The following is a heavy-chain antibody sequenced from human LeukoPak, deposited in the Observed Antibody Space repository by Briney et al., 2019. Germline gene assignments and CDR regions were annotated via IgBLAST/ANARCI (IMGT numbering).Heavy chain of an antibody. CDR2: IIPVLGIA. Sequence: SVKVSCKASGGTFSSYTISWVRQAPGQGLEWMGRIIPVLGIANYAQKFQGRVTITADKSTSTAYMELSSLRSEDTAVYYCARGAREYYYDSSGSVDYWGQGTLVTVSS. CDR1: GGTFSSYT. D-gene: IGHD3-22*01. V-gene: IGHV1-69*02. CDR3: ARGAREYYYDSSGSVDY. J-gene: IGHJ4*02.